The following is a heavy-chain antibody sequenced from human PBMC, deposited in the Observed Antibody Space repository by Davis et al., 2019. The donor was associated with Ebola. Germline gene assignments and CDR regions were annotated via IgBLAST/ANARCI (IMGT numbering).Heavy chain of an antibody. V-gene: IGHV3-74*01. Sequence: GEPLKISCAASGFTFSSYWMHWVRQTPGKGLVWVSRINTDGSFTDYADSVKGRFTISRDNARNTVSLQMNSLRAEDTALYYCARSSYQPDWWGQGTLVTVSS. D-gene: IGHD2-2*01. CDR2: INTDGSFT. J-gene: IGHJ4*02. CDR3: ARSSYQPDW. CDR1: GFTFSSYW.